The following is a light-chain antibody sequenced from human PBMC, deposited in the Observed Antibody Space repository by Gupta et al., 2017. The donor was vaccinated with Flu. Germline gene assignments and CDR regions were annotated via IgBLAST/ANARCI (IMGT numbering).Light chain of an antibody. CDR2: EVT. CDR1: SSDIGAYNY. CDR3: TSYTATNTLV. Sequence: QSALTQPASVSGSPGQSIIISCTGTSSDIGAYNYVSWYQQHPGKVPRLIIYEVTNRPSGVSSRFSGSKSGNTASLTISGLQAEDEADYYCTSYTATNTLVFGGGTELTVL. V-gene: IGLV2-14*03. J-gene: IGLJ3*02.